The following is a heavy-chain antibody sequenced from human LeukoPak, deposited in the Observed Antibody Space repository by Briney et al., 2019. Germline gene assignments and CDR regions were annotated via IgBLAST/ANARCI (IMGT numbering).Heavy chain of an antibody. V-gene: IGHV6-1*01. J-gene: IGHJ6*03. CDR2: TYYRSKWYN. Sequence: SQTLSLTCAISGDSVSSNSAAWNWIRQSPSRGLEWLGRTYYRSKWYNDYAVSVKSRITINPDTSKNQFSLQLNSVTPEDTAVYYCARAGSSGHPHYYYYMDVWGKGTTVTVSS. D-gene: IGHD6-19*01. CDR1: GDSVSSNSAA. CDR3: ARAGSSGHPHYYYYMDV.